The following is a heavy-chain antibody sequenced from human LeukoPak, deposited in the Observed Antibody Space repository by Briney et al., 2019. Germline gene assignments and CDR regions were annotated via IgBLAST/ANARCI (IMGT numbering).Heavy chain of an antibody. J-gene: IGHJ4*02. CDR1: GGSISSSSYY. CDR2: IYYSGST. CDR3: ARQSYDSSGSPTFFDF. V-gene: IGHV4-39*01. D-gene: IGHD3-22*01. Sequence: SETLSLTCTVSGGSISSSSYYWGWIRQPPGKGLEWIGFIYYSGSTYYNPSLKSRVTISVDTSKNQFSLELTSVTAADTAVYYCARQSYDSSGSPTFFDFWSQGTLVTVSS.